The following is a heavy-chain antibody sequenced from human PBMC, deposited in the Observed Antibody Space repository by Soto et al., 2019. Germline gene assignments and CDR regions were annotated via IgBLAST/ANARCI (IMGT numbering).Heavy chain of an antibody. Sequence: ASVKVSCKASGYTFTSYAMHWVRQAPGQRLEWMGWINAGNGNTKYSQKFQGRVTITRDTSASTAYMELSSLRSEDTAVYYCARVSEILNYGDYPNFDYWGQGTLVTVSS. CDR2: INAGNGNT. J-gene: IGHJ4*02. CDR1: GYTFTSYA. CDR3: ARVSEILNYGDYPNFDY. D-gene: IGHD4-17*01. V-gene: IGHV1-3*01.